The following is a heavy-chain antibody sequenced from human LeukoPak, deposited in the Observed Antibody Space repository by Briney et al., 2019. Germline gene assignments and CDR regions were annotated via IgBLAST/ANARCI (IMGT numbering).Heavy chain of an antibody. Sequence: SETLSLTCTVSGGSLSSSDSYWGWIRQPAGKGLEWIGRIYTSGSTNYNPSLKSRVTMSVDTSKNQFSLKLSSVTAADTAVYYCASSKFSSTSSFDYWGQGTLVTVSS. CDR2: IYTSGST. CDR1: GGSLSSSDSY. J-gene: IGHJ4*02. V-gene: IGHV4-61*02. CDR3: ASSKFSSTSSFDY. D-gene: IGHD2-2*01.